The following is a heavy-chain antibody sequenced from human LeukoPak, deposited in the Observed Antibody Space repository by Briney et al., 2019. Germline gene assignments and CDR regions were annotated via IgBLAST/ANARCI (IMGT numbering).Heavy chain of an antibody. CDR1: GLTFSTSG. V-gene: IGHV3-21*06. CDR3: ATETNGRHYDY. J-gene: IGHJ4*02. Sequence: PGGSLRLSCTTSGLTFSTSGFNLVRQAPGKGLEWVASIGPTGFDRYHADSIKGRFTISRDNANNFLYLQMDSLRAEDTAVYYCATETNGRHYDYWGQGTLLTVSS. CDR2: IGPTGFDR. D-gene: IGHD1-14*01.